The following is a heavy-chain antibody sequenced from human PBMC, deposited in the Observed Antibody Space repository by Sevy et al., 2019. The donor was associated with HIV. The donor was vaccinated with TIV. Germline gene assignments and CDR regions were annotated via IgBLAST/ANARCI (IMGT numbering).Heavy chain of an antibody. D-gene: IGHD2-15*01. J-gene: IGHJ4*02. CDR3: SREAGVVVVVAANQFDY. V-gene: IGHV3-49*03. CDR2: IRGKAFGGTT. Sequence: GRSLRLSCSASGFSFGEYAMSWFRQAPGKGLEWVAFIRGKAFGGTTEYAASVKGRFTISRDDSKSIAYLQMISLKTEDTAVYYCSREAGVVVVVAANQFDYWGQGTLVTVSS. CDR1: GFSFGEYA.